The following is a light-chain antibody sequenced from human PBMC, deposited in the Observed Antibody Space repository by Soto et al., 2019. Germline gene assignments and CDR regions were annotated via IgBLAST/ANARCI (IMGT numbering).Light chain of an antibody. CDR3: QQYNNWPGT. V-gene: IGKV3-15*01. Sequence: EIVMTQSPATLSVSPGERATLSCRASQSVSSKLAWYQQKPGQAPRLLIYGASTRVTGIPARFSGGGSGTEFTLTISSLQSEDFAVYYCQQYNNWPGTFGQGTKVEIK. CDR1: QSVSSK. J-gene: IGKJ1*01. CDR2: GAS.